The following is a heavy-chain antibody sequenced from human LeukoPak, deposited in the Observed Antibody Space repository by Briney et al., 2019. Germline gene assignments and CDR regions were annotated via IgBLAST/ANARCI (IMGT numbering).Heavy chain of an antibody. D-gene: IGHD6-6*01. V-gene: IGHV1-69*05. J-gene: IGHJ3*02. CDR3: ARLSIAARLSAFDI. Sequence: ASVKVSCKASGGTFSSYAISWVRQAPGQGLEWMGRIIPIFGTANYAQKLQGRVTMTTDTSTSTAYMELRSLRSDDTAVYYCARLSIAARLSAFDIWGQGTMVTVSS. CDR1: GGTFSSYA. CDR2: IIPIFGTA.